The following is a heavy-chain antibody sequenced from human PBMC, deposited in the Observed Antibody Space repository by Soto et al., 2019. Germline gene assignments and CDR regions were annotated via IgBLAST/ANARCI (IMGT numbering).Heavy chain of an antibody. CDR1: GFTFGDYA. D-gene: IGHD2-15*01. CDR2: IRSKAYGGTT. J-gene: IGHJ4*02. V-gene: IGHV3-49*03. Sequence: GGSLRLSCTASGFTFGDYAMSWFRQAPGKGLEWVGFIRSKAYGGTTEYAASVKGRFTISRDDSKSIAYLQMNSLKTEDTAVYYCTRDTLYCSGGSCYGGADYWGQGTLVTVSS. CDR3: TRDTLYCSGGSCYGGADY.